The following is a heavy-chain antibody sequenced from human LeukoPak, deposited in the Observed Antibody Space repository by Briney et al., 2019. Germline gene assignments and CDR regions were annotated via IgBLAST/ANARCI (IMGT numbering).Heavy chain of an antibody. CDR3: ARDEQWLVPISRPFYGMDV. V-gene: IGHV1-2*02. CDR2: IHPRSGET. J-gene: IGHJ6*02. Sequence: ASVTVSCKASGYSFTAFYIHWVRQAPGQGLEWMGWIHPRSGETNYAYKFRGRVTMTRDTSISTTYMDLGSLGSDDTAVYYCARDEQWLVPISRPFYGMDVWGQGTTVTVSS. D-gene: IGHD6-19*01. CDR1: GYSFTAFY.